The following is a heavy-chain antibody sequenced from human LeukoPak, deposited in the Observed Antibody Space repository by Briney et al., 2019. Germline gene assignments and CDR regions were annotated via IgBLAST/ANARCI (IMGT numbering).Heavy chain of an antibody. CDR2: IYSGDSDT. CDR1: GYRFTSYW. CDR3: ARTGIAAEDY. D-gene: IGHD6-13*01. J-gene: IGHJ4*02. Sequence: GEALKIPFKGSGYRFTSYWIGWARPMPGKGLEWMGIIYSGDSDTRYRPAFQGQVTISADKSISTAYLQWSSLKASDTAMYYYARTGIAAEDYWGQGTLVTVSS. V-gene: IGHV5-51*01.